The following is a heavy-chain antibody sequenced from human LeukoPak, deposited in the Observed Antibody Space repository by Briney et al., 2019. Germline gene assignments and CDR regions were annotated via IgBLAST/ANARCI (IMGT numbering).Heavy chain of an antibody. Sequence: SETLSLTCTVSGGSISSYYWSWIRQPPGKGLEWIGYIYYSGSTNYNPSLKSRVTISVDTPKNQFSLKLSSVTAADTAVYYCARDVSYGSGSYFDYWGQGTLVTVSS. V-gene: IGHV4-59*01. CDR1: GGSISSYY. J-gene: IGHJ4*02. CDR2: IYYSGST. D-gene: IGHD3-10*01. CDR3: ARDVSYGSGSYFDY.